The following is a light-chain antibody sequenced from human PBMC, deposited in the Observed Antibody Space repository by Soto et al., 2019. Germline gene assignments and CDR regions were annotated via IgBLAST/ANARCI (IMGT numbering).Light chain of an antibody. CDR2: EVS. CDR3: CSYVGRMAFYV. V-gene: IGLV2-23*02. Sequence: QSVLTQPASVSASPGQSITLSCTGSSSDVGAYNLVSWYQQHPGKAPKLIIFEVSKRPSGISNRFSGSKSGNTASLTISGLQAEDVVDYSSCSYVGRMAFYVFRRGTMVPV. CDR1: SSDVGAYNL. J-gene: IGLJ1*01.